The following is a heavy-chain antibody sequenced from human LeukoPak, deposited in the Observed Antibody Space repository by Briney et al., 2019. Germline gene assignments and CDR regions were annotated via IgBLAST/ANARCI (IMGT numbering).Heavy chain of an antibody. CDR1: GFTVSTNY. J-gene: IGHJ4*02. CDR2: IYSGGST. V-gene: IGHV3-53*01. CDR3: ARRGDGGRSFDN. Sequence: GGSLRLSCAASGFTVSTNYMSWVRQAPGKGLEWVSIIYSGGSTYYADSVKGRFTISRDNSKNTLYLQVNSLRAEDTALYYCARRGDGGRSFDNWGQGTLVTVSS. D-gene: IGHD4-23*01.